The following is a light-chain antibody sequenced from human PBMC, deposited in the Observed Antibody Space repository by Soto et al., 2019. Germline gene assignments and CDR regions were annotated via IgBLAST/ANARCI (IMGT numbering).Light chain of an antibody. J-gene: IGKJ1*01. V-gene: IGKV1-39*01. Sequence: DIQLTQSPSFLSASVGDRVTITCRASQSVDPYVNWYQQKPGKAPKLLIYTTSRLYSGVPSRFSGSGSGTDFSLTISSLQPEYFATYYCQQTYSTPPLTFGQGTKVDI. CDR1: QSVDPY. CDR2: TTS. CDR3: QQTYSTPPLT.